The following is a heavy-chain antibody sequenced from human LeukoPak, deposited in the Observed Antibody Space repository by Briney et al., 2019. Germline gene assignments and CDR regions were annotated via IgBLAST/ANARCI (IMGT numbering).Heavy chain of an antibody. CDR3: TISGYCTNGVRPTHYC. D-gene: IGHD2-8*01. CDR1: GFTFSHAW. Sequence: PGGSLRLSCAASGFTFSHAWMSWVRQAPGKGLEWLGLLKSKADGGTTDYAAPVKGRFTISRDDSKNTLFLQMNSLKTEDTAVYYCTISGYCTNGVRPTHYCWGQGTLVTVSS. V-gene: IGHV3-15*01. CDR2: LKSKADGGTT. J-gene: IGHJ4*02.